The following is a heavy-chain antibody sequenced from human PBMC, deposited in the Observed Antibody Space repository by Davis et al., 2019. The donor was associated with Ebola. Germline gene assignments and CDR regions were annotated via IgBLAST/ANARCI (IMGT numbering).Heavy chain of an antibody. V-gene: IGHV3-69-1*01. J-gene: IGHJ4*02. CDR2: ITFTDHT. D-gene: IGHD3-9*01. CDR1: GYIFSNSD. CDR3: ARLALSDYDILTGYSPFDY. Sequence: GGSLRLSCAASGYIFSNSDMNWVRQIPGKGLEWISSITFTDHTYYADSVKGRFTVSRDNAKNSLYLQMNSLRAEDTAVYYCARLALSDYDILTGYSPFDYWGQGTLVTVSS.